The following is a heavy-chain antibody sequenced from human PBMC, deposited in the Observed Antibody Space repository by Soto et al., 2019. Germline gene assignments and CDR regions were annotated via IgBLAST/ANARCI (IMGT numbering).Heavy chain of an antibody. CDR3: ARADYGDSKIYSFDH. CDR1: GYTFTEYG. CDR2: ISPYNGKT. Sequence: ASVKVSCKTSGYTFTEYGISWFRQAPGQGLEWMGWISPYNGKTNYIQEFQDRVTITTDTSSTTVYMDLRTLKSDDTAIYFCARADYGDSKIYSFDHWGQGTLVTVSS. V-gene: IGHV1-18*01. D-gene: IGHD4-17*01. J-gene: IGHJ4*02.